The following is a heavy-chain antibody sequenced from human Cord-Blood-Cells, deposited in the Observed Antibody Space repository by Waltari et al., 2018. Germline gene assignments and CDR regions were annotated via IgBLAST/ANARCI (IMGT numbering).Heavy chain of an antibody. CDR3: ARAHYYDSSGYAFDI. V-gene: IGHV3-30*04. CDR2: RSYDGIKK. Sequence: QVQLVESGGGVVQPGRSLRLSCAASGFTFSSYAMHWVRQSPGKGLGEWEVRSYDGIKKNKEDSVKGGFTISRDNSKNRLYWKMTGRGAEDRAVYYCARAHYYDSSGYAFDIWGQGTMVPVSS. CDR1: GFTFSSYA. D-gene: IGHD3-22*01. J-gene: IGHJ3*02.